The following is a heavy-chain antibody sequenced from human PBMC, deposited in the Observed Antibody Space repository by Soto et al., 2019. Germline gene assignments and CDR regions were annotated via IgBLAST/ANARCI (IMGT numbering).Heavy chain of an antibody. D-gene: IGHD3-22*01. V-gene: IGHV1-69*01. CDR2: IIPIFGTA. J-gene: IGHJ4*02. Sequence: QVQLVQSGAEVKKPGSSVKVSCKASGGTFSSYAISWVRQAPGQGLEWMGGIIPIFGTADYAQKFQGRVTITADESTSTSYMELSSLRSEDTAVYYCVRAMVISCYSPPEVVDYWGQGTLVTVTS. CDR1: GGTFSSYA. CDR3: VRAMVISCYSPPEVVDY.